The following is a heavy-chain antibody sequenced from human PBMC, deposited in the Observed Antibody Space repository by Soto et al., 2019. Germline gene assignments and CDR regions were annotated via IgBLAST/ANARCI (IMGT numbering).Heavy chain of an antibody. J-gene: IGHJ4*02. D-gene: IGHD3-3*01. CDR1: GFTFSDYA. V-gene: IGHV3-30*04. CDR2: ISYDGRNK. CDR3: ARSLTIFGVVARFDQ. Sequence: QVQLVESGGGVVQPGTSLRLSCAGSGFTFSDYAIQWVRQAPGKGLEWVAGISYDGRNKYYADSVKGRFTNSRDNSENTVYLQMDSLRGEDTAMYYCARSLTIFGVVARFDQWGQGTPVTVSS.